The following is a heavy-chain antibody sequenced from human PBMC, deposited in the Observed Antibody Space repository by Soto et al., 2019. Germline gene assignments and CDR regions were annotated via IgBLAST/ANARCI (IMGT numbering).Heavy chain of an antibody. CDR2: IYPGDYDT. V-gene: IGHV5-51*01. CDR1: GYSFTSYW. Sequence: PGESLKISCKGSGYSFTSYWIGWVRQMPGKGLEWMGIIYPGDYDTRYSPSFQGQVTISADKSISTAYLQWSSLRASESVMYYCAIHEGYYGSPAAGLFDYWGQGSLVTVSS. CDR3: AIHEGYYGSPAAGLFDY. D-gene: IGHD3-10*01. J-gene: IGHJ4*02.